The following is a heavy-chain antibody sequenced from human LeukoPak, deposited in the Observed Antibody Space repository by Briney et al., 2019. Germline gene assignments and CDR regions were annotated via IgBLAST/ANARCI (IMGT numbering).Heavy chain of an antibody. CDR1: GGSITDHY. J-gene: IGHJ3*01. D-gene: IGHD3-22*01. CDR2: FSFTADT. V-gene: IGHV4-59*11. Sequence: SSETLSHTRSVSGGSITDHYRSWIRQSPRQGLDYVGYFSFTADTLSPSSADRRVTILVDTSKNRFSLRLSSVTAADTALYYCARGRSGHYRSRGGFAFDLWGQGTFVTVSS. CDR3: ARGRSGHYRSRGGFAFDL.